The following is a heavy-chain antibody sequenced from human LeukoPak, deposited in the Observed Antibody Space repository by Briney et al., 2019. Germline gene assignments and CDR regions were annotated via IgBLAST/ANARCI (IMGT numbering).Heavy chain of an antibody. D-gene: IGHD6-19*01. CDR1: GGSFSVYY. J-gene: IGHJ4*02. CDR2: INHLRRT. V-gene: IGHV4-34*01. Sequence: SETLSLTCAVSGGSFSVYYWSWIRQPPGKGLEWIGEINHLRRTNYNPSLKSRVIISIDTSKKEVSLKMTSVTAADTAIYYCARGSASGIYPIDYWGQGTLVTVSS. CDR3: ARGSASGIYPIDY.